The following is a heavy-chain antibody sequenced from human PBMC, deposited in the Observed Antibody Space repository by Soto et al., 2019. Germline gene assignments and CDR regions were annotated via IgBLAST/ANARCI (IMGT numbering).Heavy chain of an antibody. D-gene: IGHD5-18*01. J-gene: IGHJ4*01. Sequence: LRLSCAASGFTFSSFALSWVRQAPGKGLEWVSAISGSGDGTDYADSVKGRFTISRDNSKNTLYLQMNSLRAEDTAVYYCAGPGYSSQDYWGHGALVTVSS. CDR2: ISGSGDGT. CDR1: GFTFSSFA. CDR3: AGPGYSSQDY. V-gene: IGHV3-23*01.